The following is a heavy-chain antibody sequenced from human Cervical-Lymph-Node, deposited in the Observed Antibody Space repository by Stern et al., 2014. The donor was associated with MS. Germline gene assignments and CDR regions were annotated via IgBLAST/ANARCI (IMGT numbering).Heavy chain of an antibody. CDR1: GFTFSSYG. V-gene: IGHV3-30*05. CDR3: ARHNNSGTCFDY. Sequence: QVQLVESGGGVVQPGRSLRLTCTVSGFTFSSYGMHWVRQAPGKGLEWVAVISNDGSNNYYADAVKGRFTISRDNSKNTLYLHMNSLRAEDTAIYYCARHNNSGTCFDYWGQGSLVTVSS. D-gene: IGHD6-25*01. J-gene: IGHJ4*02. CDR2: ISNDGSNN.